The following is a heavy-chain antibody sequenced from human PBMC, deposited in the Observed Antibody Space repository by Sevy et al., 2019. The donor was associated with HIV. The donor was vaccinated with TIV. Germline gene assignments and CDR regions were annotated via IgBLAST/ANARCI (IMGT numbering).Heavy chain of an antibody. CDR3: ARGQGACDRSTPPFDY. D-gene: IGHD3-22*01. CDR1: GGSISIGDYY. CDR2: VYHSGAT. Sequence: SESLSLTCTVSGGSISIGDYYWSWIRQPPGKGLEWIGYVYHSGATHYNPSLRSPVTMSIDTSKNQFSLKLSSVTAADTAVYYCARGQGACDRSTPPFDYWGLGTLVTVSS. V-gene: IGHV4-30-4*01. J-gene: IGHJ4*02.